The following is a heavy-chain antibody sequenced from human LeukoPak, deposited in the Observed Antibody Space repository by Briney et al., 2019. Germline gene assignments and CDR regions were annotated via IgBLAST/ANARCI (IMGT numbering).Heavy chain of an antibody. D-gene: IGHD2-21*02. Sequence: GGSLRLSCAASGFTFSTYSLNWVRQAPGKGLEWVSSISSGSTYIFYADSVKGRFTISRDNAKNSLYLQMNSLRAEDTAVYYCARDLCSAGCYRFDYWGQGTLVTVSS. CDR3: ARDLCSAGCYRFDY. J-gene: IGHJ4*02. CDR1: GFTFSTYS. V-gene: IGHV3-21*01. CDR2: ISSGSTYI.